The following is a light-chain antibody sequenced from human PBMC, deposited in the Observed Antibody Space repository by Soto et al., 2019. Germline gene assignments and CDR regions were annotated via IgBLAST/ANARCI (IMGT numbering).Light chain of an antibody. Sequence: QSALTQPASVSGSPGQSITISCTGTSSDVGGYNYVSWYQQHPGKAPKLMIYDVSNRPSGVSNRFSGSKSGNTASLTISGLQVEDEADYYCSSYTSSSTYVVFGGGTKLTVL. V-gene: IGLV2-14*01. CDR1: SSDVGGYNY. CDR3: SSYTSSSTYVV. CDR2: DVS. J-gene: IGLJ2*01.